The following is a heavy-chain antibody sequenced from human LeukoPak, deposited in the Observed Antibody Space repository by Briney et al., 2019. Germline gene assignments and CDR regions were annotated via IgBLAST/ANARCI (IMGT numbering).Heavy chain of an antibody. CDR2: INHSGST. D-gene: IGHD2-2*01. CDR3: ARARGPVVPAYRYFDY. Sequence: SETLSLTCAVYGGSFSGYYWSWIRQPPGKGLEWIGEINHSGSTNYNPSLKSRVTISVDTSKNQFSLELSSVTAADTAVYYCARARGPVVPAYRYFDYWGQGTLVTVSS. V-gene: IGHV4-34*01. J-gene: IGHJ4*02. CDR1: GGSFSGYY.